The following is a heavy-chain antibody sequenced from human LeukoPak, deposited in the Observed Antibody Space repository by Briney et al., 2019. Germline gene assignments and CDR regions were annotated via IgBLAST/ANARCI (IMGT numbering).Heavy chain of an antibody. D-gene: IGHD3-16*01. CDR2: IYPGDSDT. Sequence: LGESLKISCKGSGYSFTSYWIGWVRQMPGKGLEWMGIIYPGDSDTRYSPSFQGQVTISADKSISTAYMELSRLRSDDTAVYYCARIGLGELWGQGTLVTVSS. J-gene: IGHJ4*02. CDR1: GYSFTSYW. CDR3: ARIGLGEL. V-gene: IGHV5-51*01.